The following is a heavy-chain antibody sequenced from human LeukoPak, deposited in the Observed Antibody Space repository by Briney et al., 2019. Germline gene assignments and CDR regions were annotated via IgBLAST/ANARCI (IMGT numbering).Heavy chain of an antibody. CDR1: GHSLSSCY. Sequence: SDPLTLPCTVSGHSLSSCYWSCLRQPPGKGLEGIGYICYSECTIYNPSLESRVPNFVDTSQDHFALTMGHVTAADHALYYCGSTNYNPTHKSRVTFSVDRSKDQFSLKLSSVTAADTAVYYCARAGPLGPAAIYWFDPWGQGTLVTVSS. J-gene: IGHJ5*02. CDR2: ICYSECT. D-gene: IGHD3-10*01. V-gene: IGHV4-59*07. CDR3: GSTNYNPTHKSRVTFSVDRSKDQFSLKLSSVTAADTAVYYCARAGPLGPAAIYWFDP.